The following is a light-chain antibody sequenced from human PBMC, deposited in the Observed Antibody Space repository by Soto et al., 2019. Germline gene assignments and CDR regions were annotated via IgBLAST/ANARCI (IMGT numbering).Light chain of an antibody. CDR2: DAS. J-gene: IGKJ1*01. V-gene: IGKV1-5*01. CDR3: QQYNSNSWT. Sequence: DIQMTQSPSTLSASVGVRVTITCRASQSISTWLAWYQQKPGKAPKLLIYDASSLESGVPPTFSGSGSGTEFTLTISSLQPDDFATYYCQQYNSNSWTFGQGTKVDIK. CDR1: QSISTW.